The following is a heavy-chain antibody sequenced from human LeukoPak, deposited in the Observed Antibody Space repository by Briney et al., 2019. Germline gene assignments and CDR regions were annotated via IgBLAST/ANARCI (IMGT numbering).Heavy chain of an antibody. CDR3: ARGHGAPGYWYFDL. CDR1: GFTFSSYA. V-gene: IGHV3-30*04. Sequence: PGGSLRLSCAASGFTFSSYAMHWVRQAPGKGLEWVAVISYDGSNKYYADSVKGRFTISRDNSKNTLYLQMNSLRAEDTAVYYCARGHGAPGYWYFDLWGRGTLVTVSS. J-gene: IGHJ2*01. D-gene: IGHD1-14*01. CDR2: ISYDGSNK.